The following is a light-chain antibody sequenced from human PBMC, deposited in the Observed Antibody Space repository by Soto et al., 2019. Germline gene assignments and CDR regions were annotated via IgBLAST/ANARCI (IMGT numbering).Light chain of an antibody. CDR3: QHYGSSFT. CDR1: QSVSSSY. CDR2: GAS. V-gene: IGKV3-20*01. J-gene: IGKJ3*01. Sequence: EFVLTQSPGTLSLSPGERATLSCRASQSVSSSYLAWYQQKPGQAPRLLIYGASSRATGIPDRFSGSGSGTDFTLTISRLEPEDFAVYYCQHYGSSFTFGPGTKVDIK.